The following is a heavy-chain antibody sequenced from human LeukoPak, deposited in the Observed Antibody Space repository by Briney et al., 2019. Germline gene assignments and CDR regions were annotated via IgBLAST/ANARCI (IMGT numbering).Heavy chain of an antibody. CDR3: TRHGTYGDYDGWFDP. J-gene: IGHJ5*02. Sequence: PGGSLKLSCAASGFTFSGSAMHWVRQASGKGLEWVGRIRSKANSYATAYAASVKGRFTISRDDSKNTAYLQMNSLKTEDTAVYYCTRHGTYGDYDGWFDPWGQGTLVTVPS. V-gene: IGHV3-73*01. CDR2: IRSKANSYAT. CDR1: GFTFSGSA. D-gene: IGHD4-17*01.